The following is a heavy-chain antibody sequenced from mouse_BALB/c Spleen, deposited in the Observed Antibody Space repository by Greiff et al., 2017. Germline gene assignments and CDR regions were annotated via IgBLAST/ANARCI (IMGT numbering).Heavy chain of an antibody. CDR1: GFTFSSYD. J-gene: IGHJ2*01. V-gene: IGHV5-6-5*01. D-gene: IGHD2-4*01. CDR2: ISSGGST. CDR3: AREEGLRRGYFDY. Sequence: EVMLVESGGGLVKPGGSLKLSCAASGFTFSSYDMSWVRQTPEKRLEWVASISSGGSTYYPDSVKGRFTISRDNARNILYLQMSSLRSEDTAMYYCAREEGLRRGYFDYWGQGTTLTVSS.